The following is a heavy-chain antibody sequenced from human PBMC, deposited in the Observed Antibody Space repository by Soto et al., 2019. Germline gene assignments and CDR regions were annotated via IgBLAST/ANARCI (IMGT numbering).Heavy chain of an antibody. V-gene: IGHV4-59*08. CDR3: ARHWTGLDY. D-gene: IGHD2-8*02. CDR1: VGSISSYY. Sequence: SETLSLTCTVSVGSISSYYWSWIRQPPGKGLEYIGYIHYSGSTNYKPSLRSRVTISVDTSKNQFSLKLSSVTAADTAVYYCARHWTGLDYWGQGTLVTVSS. CDR2: IHYSGST. J-gene: IGHJ4*02.